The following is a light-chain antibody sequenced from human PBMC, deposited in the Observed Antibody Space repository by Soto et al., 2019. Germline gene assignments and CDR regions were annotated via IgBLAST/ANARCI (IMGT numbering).Light chain of an antibody. J-gene: IGLJ2*01. CDR1: SSDIGGYNY. V-gene: IGLV2-14*01. CDR2: EVS. Sequence: QSALTQPASVSGSPGQSITISCTGTSSDIGGYNYVSWYQHHPGKAPKLVIFEVSNRPSEISTRFSGSKSGNTTSLTISGLQTEDEAEYYCTSYTSSSTSVIFGGGTKLTVL. CDR3: TSYTSSSTSVI.